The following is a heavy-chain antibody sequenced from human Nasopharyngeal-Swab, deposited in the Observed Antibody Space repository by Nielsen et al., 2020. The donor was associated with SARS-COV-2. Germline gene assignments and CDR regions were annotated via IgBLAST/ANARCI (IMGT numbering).Heavy chain of an antibody. D-gene: IGHD2-21*01. CDR1: CGSVSGGY. CDR2: ITHDGST. J-gene: IGHJ6*02. CDR3: ARGGLSYYYYPLDV. Sequence: SETLSLTSGLYCGSVSGGYWRWIPQPPGRGLEWIGDITHDGSTTYNASFRGRRAITNDRSSNQVSLRVNSMTAADSALYFCARGGLSYYYYPLDVWGQGTTVTVSS. V-gene: IGHV4-34*01.